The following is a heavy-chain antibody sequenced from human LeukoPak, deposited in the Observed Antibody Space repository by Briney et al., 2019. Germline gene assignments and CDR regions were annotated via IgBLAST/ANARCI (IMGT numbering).Heavy chain of an antibody. CDR1: GFTFSSYG. CDR3: AKGGTRRGYYSMDV. D-gene: IGHD2-2*01. V-gene: IGHV3-30*18. Sequence: GGSLRLSCAASGFTFSSYGMHWVRQAPGKGLEWVAVISYDGSNKYYADSVKGRFIISRDNSKNTLYLQMNSLRAEDTALYYCAKGGTRRGYYSMDVWGQGTTVTVSS. CDR2: ISYDGSNK. J-gene: IGHJ6*02.